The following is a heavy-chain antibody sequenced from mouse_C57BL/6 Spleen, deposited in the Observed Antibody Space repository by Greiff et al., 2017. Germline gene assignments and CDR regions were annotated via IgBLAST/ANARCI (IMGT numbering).Heavy chain of an antibody. CDR1: GYTFTSYG. D-gene: IGHD3-1*01. CDR3: ARSGGLDY. CDR2: IYPRSGNT. J-gene: IGHJ2*01. Sequence: QVQLQQSGAELARPGASVKLSCKASGYTFTSYGISWVKQRTGQGLEWIGEIYPRSGNTYYNEKFKGKASLTADKSSSTAYMELRILRSEDSAVYFYARSGGLDYWGQGTTRTVSS. V-gene: IGHV1-81*01.